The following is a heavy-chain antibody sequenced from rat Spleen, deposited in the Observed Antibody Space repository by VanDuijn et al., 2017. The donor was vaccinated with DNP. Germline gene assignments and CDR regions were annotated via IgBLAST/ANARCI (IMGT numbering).Heavy chain of an antibody. CDR1: GFTFSNYG. V-gene: IGHV5S13*01. CDR2: ISTGGGNT. Sequence: EVQLVESGGGLVQPGRSLKLSCAASGFTFSNYGMAWVRQAPTKGLEWVASISTGGGNTYYRDSVKGRFTVSRDNAISTLYLQMDSLRSEDTATYYCATHGPGAGYAMDAWGQGTLVTVSS. CDR3: ATHGPGAGYAMDA. D-gene: IGHD1-7*01. J-gene: IGHJ3*01.